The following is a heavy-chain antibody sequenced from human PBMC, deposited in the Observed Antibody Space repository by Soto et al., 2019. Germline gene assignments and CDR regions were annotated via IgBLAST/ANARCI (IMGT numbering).Heavy chain of an antibody. CDR2: IYYSGST. D-gene: IGHD3-10*02. CDR1: GGSISNYY. Sequence: SETLSLTCTVSGGSISNYYWSWIRQPPGKGLEWIGYIYYSGSTTYNPSLKSRVTISVDTSKNQFSLKLSSVTAADTAVYYCARECVHSDWFDYWGQGTLVPVSS. V-gene: IGHV4-59*01. CDR3: ARECVHSDWFDY. J-gene: IGHJ5*01.